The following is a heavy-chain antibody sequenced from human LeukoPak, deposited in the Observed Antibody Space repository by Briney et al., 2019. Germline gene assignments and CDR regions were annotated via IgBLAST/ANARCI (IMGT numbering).Heavy chain of an antibody. CDR2: IYYSGST. V-gene: IGHV4-59*01. CDR3: ARAHFWRGYYFYYYVDV. Sequence: PSETLSLTCTVSGGSISSYYWSWIRQPPGKGLEWIGYIYYSGSTNYNPSLKSRVTISVDTSKNQFSLKLSSVTAADTAVYYCARAHFWRGYYFYYYVDVWGKRTTVTVSS. CDR1: GGSISSYY. J-gene: IGHJ6*03. D-gene: IGHD3-3*02.